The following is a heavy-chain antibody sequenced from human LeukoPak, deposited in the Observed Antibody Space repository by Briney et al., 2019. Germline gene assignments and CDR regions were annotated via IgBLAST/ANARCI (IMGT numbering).Heavy chain of an antibody. CDR1: GYTFTSYG. V-gene: IGHV1-18*01. Sequence: ASVKVSCKASGYTFTSYGISWVRQAPGQGLEWMGWISAYNGNTNYAQKLQGRVTMTTDTSTSTAYMELSSLRSEDTAVYYCARDPERRFCFDYWGQGTLVTVSS. J-gene: IGHJ4*02. D-gene: IGHD1-1*01. CDR3: ARDPERRFCFDY. CDR2: ISAYNGNT.